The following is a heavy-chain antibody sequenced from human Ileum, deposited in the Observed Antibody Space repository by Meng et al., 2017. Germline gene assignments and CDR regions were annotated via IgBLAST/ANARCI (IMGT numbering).Heavy chain of an antibody. CDR2: IWSDGRSQ. J-gene: IGHJ5*02. CDR1: GIPFSASG. Sequence: VQVVAAGGGVGQPGTSLRLSSAASGIPFSASGMHWVSQAPGKGLEWVAMIWSDGRSQYYSDSVKGRFTISRDNSKNMVYLQMSGLRAEDTALYYCARDKGVTALDQWGQGSLVTVSS. V-gene: IGHV3-33*01. CDR3: ARDKGVTALDQ. D-gene: IGHD5-18*01.